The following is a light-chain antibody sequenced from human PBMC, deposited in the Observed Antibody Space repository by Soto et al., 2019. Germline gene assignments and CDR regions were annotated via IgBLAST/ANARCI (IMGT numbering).Light chain of an antibody. J-gene: IGLJ3*02. Sequence: QSALTQPASVSGSPGPSIAISCTGTSSDVGGYNYVSWYQQHPGKTPNLMIYDVSNRPSGVSNRFSGSRSGNTASLTISGREAEDEADYYCSSYTSSSTLVFGGGTKVTVL. V-gene: IGLV2-14*01. CDR1: SSDVGGYNY. CDR2: DVS. CDR3: SSYTSSSTLV.